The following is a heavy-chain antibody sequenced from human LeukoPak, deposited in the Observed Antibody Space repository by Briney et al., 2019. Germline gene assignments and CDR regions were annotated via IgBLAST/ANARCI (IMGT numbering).Heavy chain of an antibody. CDR2: ISSSSSYI. CDR1: GFTFSSYS. Sequence: GGSLRLSCAASGFTFSSYSMNWVRQAPGKGLEWVSSISSSSSYIYYADSVKGRFTISRDNAKNSLYLQMNSLRAEDTAVYYCASTSGSYQSHDAFDIWGQGTMVNVSS. V-gene: IGHV3-21*01. CDR3: ASTSGSYQSHDAFDI. J-gene: IGHJ3*02. D-gene: IGHD1-26*01.